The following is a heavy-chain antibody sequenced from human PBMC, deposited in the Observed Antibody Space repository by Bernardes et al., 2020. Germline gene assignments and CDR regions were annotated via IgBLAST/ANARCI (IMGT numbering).Heavy chain of an antibody. D-gene: IGHD6-19*01. CDR1: GGSISSYY. J-gene: IGHJ4*02. CDR2: IYDSGST. CDR3: ARGKQWLPNDIFDY. V-gene: IGHV4-59*01. Sequence: SETLSLTCTVSGGSISSYYWSWIRQPPGKGLEWIGYIYDSGSTNYNPSLKSRVTISVDTSKNQFSLKLSSVTAADTAVYYCARGKQWLPNDIFDYWGQGTLVTVSS.